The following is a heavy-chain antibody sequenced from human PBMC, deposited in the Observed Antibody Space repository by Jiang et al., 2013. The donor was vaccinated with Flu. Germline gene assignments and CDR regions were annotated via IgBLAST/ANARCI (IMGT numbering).Heavy chain of an antibody. CDR3: ARKVSGPEY. CDR1: GVSISSYY. J-gene: IGHJ4*02. Sequence: GSGLVKPSETLSLTCTVSGVSISSYYWSWIRQAPGKGLEWIGYIDYSGSTGYNPSLMSRVTISADTSKNQFSLKLSSVTATDTAIYYCARKVSGPEYWGQGNPGHRLL. CDR2: IDYSGST. D-gene: IGHD3-10*01. V-gene: IGHV4-59*08.